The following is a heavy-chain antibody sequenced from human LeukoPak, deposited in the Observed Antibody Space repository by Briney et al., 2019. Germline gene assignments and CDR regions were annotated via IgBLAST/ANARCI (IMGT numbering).Heavy chain of an antibody. Sequence: GGSLRLSCAASGFTFSRYWMSWVRQAPGKGLEWVANIKQDGSEKYYVGSVRGRFTISRDNARNSLFLQANSLRADDTAVYYCAREASGSYYASPFDSWGQGTLVTASS. V-gene: IGHV3-7*01. CDR3: AREASGSYYASPFDS. CDR2: IKQDGSEK. CDR1: GFTFSRYW. D-gene: IGHD1-26*01. J-gene: IGHJ4*02.